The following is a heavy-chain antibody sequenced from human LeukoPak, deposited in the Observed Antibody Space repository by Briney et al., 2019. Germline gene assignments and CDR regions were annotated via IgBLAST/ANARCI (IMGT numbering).Heavy chain of an antibody. V-gene: IGHV3-33*06. D-gene: IGHD5-24*01. CDR1: GFTFSSYG. Sequence: GGSLRLSCAASGFTFSSYGMHWVRQAPGKGLEWVAVIWYDGSNKYYADSVKGRFTISRDNSKNTLYLQMNSLRAEDTAVYYCAKDDGDGYNSESGPVDCWGQGTLVTVSS. CDR2: IWYDGSNK. CDR3: AKDDGDGYNSESGPVDC. J-gene: IGHJ4*02.